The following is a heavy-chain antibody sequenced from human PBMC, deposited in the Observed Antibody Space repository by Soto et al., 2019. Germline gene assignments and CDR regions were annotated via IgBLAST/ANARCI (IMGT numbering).Heavy chain of an antibody. J-gene: IGHJ4*02. CDR3: ERDAAAGVNDY. Sequence: QVQLVQSGAEVKKPGASVKVSCKASGYPFTSYGISWVRQAPGQGLEWMGWISPYNGNTKYVQKFQGRVTMNTDTSTSRAYMELRSLRSDDTAVYDCERDAAAGVNDYWGQGTLVTVSS. D-gene: IGHD6-13*01. V-gene: IGHV1-18*01. CDR2: ISPYNGNT. CDR1: GYPFTSYG.